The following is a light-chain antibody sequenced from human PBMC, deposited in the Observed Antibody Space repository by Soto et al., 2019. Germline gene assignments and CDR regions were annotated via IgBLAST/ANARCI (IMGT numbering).Light chain of an antibody. V-gene: IGKV3-15*01. Sequence: TVLTQSPGTRSLSPVETASLFCRPSQSVSSSYLAWYQQKPGQAPRLLIYDASTRATGIPARFSGSGSGTEFTLTISSLQSEDFAVYYCQQYNNWPLTFGGGTKVAIK. CDR2: DAS. J-gene: IGKJ4*01. CDR1: QSVSSSY. CDR3: QQYNNWPLT.